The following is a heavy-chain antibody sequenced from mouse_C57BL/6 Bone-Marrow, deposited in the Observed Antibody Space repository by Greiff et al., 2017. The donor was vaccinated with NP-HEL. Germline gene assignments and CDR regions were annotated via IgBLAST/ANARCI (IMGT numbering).Heavy chain of an antibody. J-gene: IGHJ1*03. CDR1: GFNIKAYY. CDR3: TRKTAQAAYFDV. V-gene: IGHV14-1*01. D-gene: IGHD3-2*02. CDR2: IDPEVGDP. Sequence: VQLQQSGAELVRPGASVKLSCTASGFNIKAYYMHWVKQRPGQGLEWIGRIDPEVGDPEYAPKFQGKATMTADTSSNTAYLQLSSLTSEDTAVYYCTRKTAQAAYFDVWGTGTTVTVSS.